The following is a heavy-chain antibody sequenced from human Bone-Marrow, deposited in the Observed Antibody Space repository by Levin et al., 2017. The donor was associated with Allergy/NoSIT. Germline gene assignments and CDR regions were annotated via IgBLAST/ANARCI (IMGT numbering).Heavy chain of an antibody. CDR2: INPNSGGT. D-gene: IGHD4-17*01. CDR1: GYTFTGYY. Sequence: ASVKVSCKASGYTFTGYYMHWVRQAPGQGLEWMGWINPNSGGTNYAQKFQGWVTMTRDTSISTAYMELSRLRSDDTAVYYCARALSPVTRFPEVYYYYYGMDVWGQGTTVTVSS. J-gene: IGHJ6*02. CDR3: ARALSPVTRFPEVYYYYYGMDV. V-gene: IGHV1-2*04.